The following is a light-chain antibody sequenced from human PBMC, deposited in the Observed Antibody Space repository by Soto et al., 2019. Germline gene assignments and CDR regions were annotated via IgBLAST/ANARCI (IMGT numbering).Light chain of an antibody. Sequence: DIQMTQSPSTLSASVGDRVTITCRASQSISSWLAWYQQKPGKAPKLLIYKASSLETGVPSRFSGSGSGTEFTLTISSLQPDDFATYYRQQYSSYPWTFRQGTKVEIK. CDR3: QQYSSYPWT. J-gene: IGKJ1*01. CDR1: QSISSW. CDR2: KAS. V-gene: IGKV1-5*03.